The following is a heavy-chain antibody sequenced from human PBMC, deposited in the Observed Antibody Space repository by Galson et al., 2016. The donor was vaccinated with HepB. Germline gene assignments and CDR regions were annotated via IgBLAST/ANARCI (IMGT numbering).Heavy chain of an antibody. V-gene: IGHV3-30-3*01. J-gene: IGHJ4*02. CDR1: GFTFSTYA. Sequence: SLRLSCAASGFTFSTYAMHWVRQAPGKGLEWVAVIPYDGNKKYYAASVNGRFTIARDNSENTLYLQMHSLRAEDTAVYYCARDEVDPSYTIDFWGQGTLVSVSS. D-gene: IGHD3-10*01. CDR2: IPYDGNKK. CDR3: ARDEVDPSYTIDF.